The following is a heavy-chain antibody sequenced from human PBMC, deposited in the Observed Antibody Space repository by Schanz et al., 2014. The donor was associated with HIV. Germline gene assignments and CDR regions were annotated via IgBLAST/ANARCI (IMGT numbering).Heavy chain of an antibody. D-gene: IGHD1-26*01. CDR2: ISYDGSNK. CDR1: GFTFSSYG. J-gene: IGHJ3*02. V-gene: IGHV3-30*18. Sequence: QIQVVESGGGVVQPGRSLRLSCAASGFTFSSYGMHWVRQAPGKGLEWVAVISYDGSNKYYADSVKGRFTISRDNSKNTLYLQMNSLRAEDTAVYYCAKDGSWEAFDAFDIWGQGTMVTVSS. CDR3: AKDGSWEAFDAFDI.